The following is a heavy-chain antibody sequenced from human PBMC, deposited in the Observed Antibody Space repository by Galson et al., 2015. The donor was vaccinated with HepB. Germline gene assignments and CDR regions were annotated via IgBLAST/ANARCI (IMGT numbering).Heavy chain of an antibody. CDR2: INPNSGGT. Sequence: SGYTFTGYYVHWVRQAPGQGLEWMGWINPNSGGTNYAQKFQGRVTMTRDTSISTAYMELSRLRSDDTAVYYCARSTIFDIWGQGTMVTVSS. CDR1: GYTFTGYY. V-gene: IGHV1-2*02. D-gene: IGHD3-3*01. J-gene: IGHJ3*02. CDR3: ARSTIFDI.